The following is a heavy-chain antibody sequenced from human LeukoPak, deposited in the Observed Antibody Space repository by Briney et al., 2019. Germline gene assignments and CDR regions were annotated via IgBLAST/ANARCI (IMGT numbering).Heavy chain of an antibody. CDR3: EKDPPRDYYDSSGYTV. Sequence: GGSLRLSCAASGITLSSYRMSWVRQAPGEGLEWVSVIYSGGSTYYADSVKGRFTISRDNSKNTLYLQMNSLRAEDTAVYYCEKDPPRDYYDSSGYTVWGQGTLVTVSS. CDR1: GITLSSYR. V-gene: IGHV3-53*01. D-gene: IGHD3-22*01. J-gene: IGHJ4*02. CDR2: IYSGGST.